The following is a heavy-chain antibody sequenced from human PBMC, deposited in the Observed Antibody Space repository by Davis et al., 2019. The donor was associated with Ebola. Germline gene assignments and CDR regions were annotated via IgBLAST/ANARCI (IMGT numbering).Heavy chain of an antibody. CDR2: IIPIFGTA. J-gene: IGHJ4*02. D-gene: IGHD6-19*01. Sequence: SVKVSCKASGGTFSSYAISWVRQAPGQGLEWMGGIIPIFGTANSAQKFQGRVTITADKSTSTAYMELSSLRSEDTAVYYCARGRKIAVAGTDYWGQGTLVTVSS. CDR3: ARGRKIAVAGTDY. V-gene: IGHV1-69*06. CDR1: GGTFSSYA.